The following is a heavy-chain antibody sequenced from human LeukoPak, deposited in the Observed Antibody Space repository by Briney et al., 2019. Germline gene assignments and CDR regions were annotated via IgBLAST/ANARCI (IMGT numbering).Heavy chain of an antibody. V-gene: IGHV3-30-3*01. D-gene: IGHD3-10*01. J-gene: IGHJ5*02. Sequence: SGGSLRLSCVASGFSLSNFQMYWVRQAPGKGLEWVSIISLDGSTEFYADSVKGRSTISRDTASNTMHLEMNNLRIEDTAVYYCMRDYMGWFDPWGQGSLVTVSS. CDR2: ISLDGSTE. CDR3: MRDYMGWFDP. CDR1: GFSLSNFQ.